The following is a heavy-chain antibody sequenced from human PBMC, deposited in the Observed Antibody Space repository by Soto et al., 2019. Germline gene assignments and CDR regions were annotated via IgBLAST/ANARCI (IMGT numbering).Heavy chain of an antibody. J-gene: IGHJ5*02. V-gene: IGHV3-30-3*01. CDR3: ARDRYYYDSSGYYA. D-gene: IGHD3-22*01. CDR1: GFTFSSYA. Sequence: GGSLRLSCAASGFTFSSYAMHWVRQAPGKGLEWVAVISYDGSNKYYADSVKGRFTISRDNSKNTLYLQMNSLRAEDTAVYYCARDRYYYDSSGYYAWGQGTLVTVPQ. CDR2: ISYDGSNK.